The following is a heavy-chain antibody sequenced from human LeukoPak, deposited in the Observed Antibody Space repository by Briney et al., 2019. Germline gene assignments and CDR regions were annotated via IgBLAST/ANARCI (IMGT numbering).Heavy chain of an antibody. V-gene: IGHV4-59*12. CDR3: ARMQASQQWLVLGGAFDI. CDR2: IYYSGST. J-gene: IGHJ3*02. Sequence: SETLSLTCTVSGGSISSYYWSWIRQPPGKGLEWIGYIYYSGSTNYNPSLKSRVTMSVDTSKNQFSLKLSSVTAADTAVYYCARMQASQQWLVLGGAFDIWGQGTMVTVSS. CDR1: GGSISSYY. D-gene: IGHD6-19*01.